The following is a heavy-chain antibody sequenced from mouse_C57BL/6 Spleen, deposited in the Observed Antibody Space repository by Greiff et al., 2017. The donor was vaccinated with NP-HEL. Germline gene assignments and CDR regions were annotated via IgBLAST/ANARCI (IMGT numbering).Heavy chain of an antibody. CDR1: GFSINSDCY. Sequence: VQLKESGPSLVRPSQTLSLTCTVTGFSINSDCYWIWIRQFPGNKLEYIGYTFYSGITYYIPSLESRTYITRDTSKNQFSLKLSSVTTEDTATYYCARAGDYDYAMDYWGQGTSVTVSS. V-gene: IGHV3-3*01. J-gene: IGHJ4*01. CDR3: ARAGDYDYAMDY. D-gene: IGHD2-4*01. CDR2: TFYSGIT.